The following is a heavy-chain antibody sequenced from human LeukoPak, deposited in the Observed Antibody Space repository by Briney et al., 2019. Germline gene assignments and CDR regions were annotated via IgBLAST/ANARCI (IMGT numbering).Heavy chain of an antibody. CDR1: GYTLTELS. CDR3: ATLMYYYDSTSDY. V-gene: IGHV1-24*01. D-gene: IGHD3-22*01. J-gene: IGHJ4*02. Sequence: GASVKVSCKVSGYTLTELSMHWVRQAPGKGLEWMGGFDPEDGETIYAQKFEGRVTMTEDTSTDTAYMELSNLRSEDTAVYYCATLMYYYDSTSDYWGQGTLVTVSS. CDR2: FDPEDGET.